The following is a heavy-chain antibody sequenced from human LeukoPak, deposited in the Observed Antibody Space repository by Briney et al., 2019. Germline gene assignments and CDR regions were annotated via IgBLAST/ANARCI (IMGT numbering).Heavy chain of an antibody. CDR1: GGPISSSSYY. Sequence: SETLSLTCTVSGGPISSSSYYWGWIRQPPGKGLEWIGSIYYSGSTYYNPSLKSQVTISVDTSKNQFSLKLSSVTAADTAVYYCARVRFYDGSPGFDNWGQGTLVTVSS. J-gene: IGHJ4*02. V-gene: IGHV4-39*07. D-gene: IGHD3-10*01. CDR2: IYYSGST. CDR3: ARVRFYDGSPGFDN.